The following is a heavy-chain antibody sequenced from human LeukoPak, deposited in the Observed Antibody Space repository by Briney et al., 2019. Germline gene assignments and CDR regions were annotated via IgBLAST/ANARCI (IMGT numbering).Heavy chain of an antibody. CDR3: AREGIAAPFDY. CDR1: GASVSGDPYY. CDR2: IYTSGST. D-gene: IGHD6-13*01. V-gene: IGHV4-61*02. J-gene: IGHJ4*02. Sequence: SETLSLTCTVSGASVSGDPYYWGWIRQPPGKGLEWIGRIYTSGSTNYNPSLKSRVTISVDTSKNQFSLKLSSVTAADTAVYYCAREGIAAPFDYWGQGTLVTVSS.